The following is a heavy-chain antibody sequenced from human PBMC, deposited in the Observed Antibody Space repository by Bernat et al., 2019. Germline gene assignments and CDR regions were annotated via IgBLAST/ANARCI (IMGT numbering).Heavy chain of an antibody. D-gene: IGHD6-6*01. CDR3: TRRARIAARPESIIDY. J-gene: IGHJ4*02. CDR1: GFTFSGSA. Sequence: EVQLVESGGGLVQPGGSLKLSCAASGFTFSGSAMHWVRQASGKGLEWVGRIRSKANSYATAYAASVKGRFTISRDDSKNTAYLQMNSLKTEDTAVYYCTRRARIAARPESIIDYWGQGTLVTVSS. V-gene: IGHV3-73*02. CDR2: IRSKANSYAT.